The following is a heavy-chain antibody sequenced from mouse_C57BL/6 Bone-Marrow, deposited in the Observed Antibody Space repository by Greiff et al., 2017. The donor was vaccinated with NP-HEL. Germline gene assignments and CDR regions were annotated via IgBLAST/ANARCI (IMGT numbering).Heavy chain of an antibody. CDR2: ISNGGGST. CDR3: ARPTHYYGSSPYWYFDV. D-gene: IGHD1-1*01. J-gene: IGHJ1*03. CDR1: GFTFSDYY. Sequence: EVKLMESGGGLVQPGGSLKLSCAASGFTFSDYYMYWVRQTPEKRLEWVAYISNGGGSTYYPDTVKGRFTISRDNAKNTLYLQMSRLKSEDTAMYYCARPTHYYGSSPYWYFDVWGTGTTVTVSS. V-gene: IGHV5-12*01.